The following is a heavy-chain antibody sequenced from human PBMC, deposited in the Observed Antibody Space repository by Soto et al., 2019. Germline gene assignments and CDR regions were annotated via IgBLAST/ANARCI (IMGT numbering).Heavy chain of an antibody. J-gene: IGHJ4*02. CDR3: ARALRGDYFDY. Sequence: SETLSLTCTVSGGSISSSSSYWGWIRQPPGKGLEWIGNIYYSGSTNYNPSLKSRVTISVDTSKNQFSLKLSSMTAADTAVYYCARALRGDYFDYWGQGTLVTVSS. CDR1: GGSISSSSSY. V-gene: IGHV4-39*07. CDR2: IYYSGST.